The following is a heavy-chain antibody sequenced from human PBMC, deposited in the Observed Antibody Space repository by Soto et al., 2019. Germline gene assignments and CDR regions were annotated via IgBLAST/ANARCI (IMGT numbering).Heavy chain of an antibody. J-gene: IGHJ6*02. CDR2: ISSSGSTI. V-gene: IGHV3-11*01. CDR1: GFTFSDYY. CDR3: ARWPYDFWSGYGVYYYGMDV. Sequence: QVQLVESGGGLVKPGGSLRLSCAASGFTFSDYYMSWIRQAPGKGLEWVSYISSSGSTIYYADSVKGRFTISRDNAKNSXYXXMNSLRAEDTAVYYCARWPYDFWSGYGVYYYGMDVWGQGTTVTVSS. D-gene: IGHD3-3*01.